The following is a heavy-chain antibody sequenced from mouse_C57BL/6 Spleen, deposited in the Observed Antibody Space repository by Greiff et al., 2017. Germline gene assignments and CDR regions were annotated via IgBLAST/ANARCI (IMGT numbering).Heavy chain of an antibody. CDR3: AIYYEGYFDY. CDR1: GFTFSDYY. J-gene: IGHJ2*01. D-gene: IGHD2-4*01. CDR2: INYDGSST. Sequence: EVQVVESEGGLVQPGSSMKLSCTASGFTFSDYYMAWVRQVPEKGLEWVANINYDGSSTYYLDSLKSRFIISRDNAKNILYLQMSSLKSEDTATYYCAIYYEGYFDYWGQGTTLTVSS. V-gene: IGHV5-16*01.